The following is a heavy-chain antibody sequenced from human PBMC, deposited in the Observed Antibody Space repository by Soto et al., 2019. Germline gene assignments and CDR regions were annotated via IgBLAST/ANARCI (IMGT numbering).Heavy chain of an antibody. D-gene: IGHD6-19*01. CDR3: ARGRHPPAAVAGYFDL. CDR2: INHSGSI. CDR1: GGSFSGYY. J-gene: IGHJ2*01. V-gene: IGHV4-34*01. Sequence: QVQLQQWGAGLLKPSETLSLTCAVYGGSFSGYYWSWIRQPPGKGLEWIGEINHSGSINYNPSLKSRVTISVDTSKNQFSLKLSSVTAADTAVYYCARGRHPPAAVAGYFDLWGRGTLVTVSS.